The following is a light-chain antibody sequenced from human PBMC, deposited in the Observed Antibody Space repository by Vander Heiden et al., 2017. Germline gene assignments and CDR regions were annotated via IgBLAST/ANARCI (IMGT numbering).Light chain of an antibody. Sequence: QSVLTQPPSVSVAPGQSVTISCTGSSSNIGAGYDVHWYQQLPGTAPKLLIYGNSNRPAGVPDRFSGSKSGTSASLAITGLQAEDEADYYCQSYDSSLSGSRVFGGGTKLTVL. CDR2: GNS. CDR3: QSYDSSLSGSRV. CDR1: SSNIGAGYD. V-gene: IGLV1-40*01. J-gene: IGLJ2*01.